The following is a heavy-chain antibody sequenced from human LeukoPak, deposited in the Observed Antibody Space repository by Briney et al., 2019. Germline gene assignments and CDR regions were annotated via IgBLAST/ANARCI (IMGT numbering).Heavy chain of an antibody. V-gene: IGHV4-34*01. Sequence: SETLSHTCAVYGGSFSGYSWSWIRQPPGKGLEWIGEINHSGSTNYNPSLKSRVTVSVDTSKNQFSLKLSSVTAADTAVYYCARASWSSSWLPYFDYWGQGTLVTVSS. CDR2: INHSGST. CDR3: ARASWSSSWLPYFDY. J-gene: IGHJ4*02. CDR1: GGSFSGYS. D-gene: IGHD6-13*01.